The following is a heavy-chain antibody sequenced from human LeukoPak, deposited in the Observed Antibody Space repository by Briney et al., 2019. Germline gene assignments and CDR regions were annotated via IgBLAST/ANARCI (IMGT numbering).Heavy chain of an antibody. CDR3: ARDPSIVVVPATIGWFDP. Sequence: PGGSLRLSCVASGFPFSSYWMTWVRQAPGKGLEWVSSISSSSSYIYYADSVKGRFTISRDNAKNSLYLQMNSLRAEDTAVYYCARDPSIVVVPATIGWFDPWGQGTLVTVSS. CDR2: ISSSSSYI. D-gene: IGHD2-2*02. CDR1: GFPFSSYW. V-gene: IGHV3-21*01. J-gene: IGHJ5*02.